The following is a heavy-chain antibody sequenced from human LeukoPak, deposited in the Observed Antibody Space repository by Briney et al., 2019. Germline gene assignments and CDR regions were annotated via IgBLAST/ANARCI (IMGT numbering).Heavy chain of an antibody. CDR2: IRYDGSKK. CDR1: GFIFSSYG. D-gene: IGHD5-24*01. CDR3: ARDIGSQMATISDWFDP. V-gene: IGHV3-30*02. J-gene: IGHJ5*02. Sequence: GGSLRLSCAASGFIFSSYGMHWVRQAPGKGLEWVAFIRYDGSKKYYADSVKGRFTISRDNSKNTLYLQMNSLRAEDTAVYYCARDIGSQMATISDWFDPWGQGTLVTVSS.